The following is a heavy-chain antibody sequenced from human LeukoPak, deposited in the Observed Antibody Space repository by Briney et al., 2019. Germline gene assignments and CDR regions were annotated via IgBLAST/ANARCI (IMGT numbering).Heavy chain of an antibody. CDR2: INHSGST. Sequence: SETLSLTCAVYGGSFSGYYWSWIRQPPGKGLEWIGVINHSGSTNYNPSLKSRVTISVDTSKNQFSLKLSSVTAADTAVYYCARAFIRYYDFWSGYYTGWFDPWGQGTLVTVSS. V-gene: IGHV4-34*01. CDR3: ARAFIRYYDFWSGYYTGWFDP. J-gene: IGHJ5*02. D-gene: IGHD3-3*01. CDR1: GGSFSGYY.